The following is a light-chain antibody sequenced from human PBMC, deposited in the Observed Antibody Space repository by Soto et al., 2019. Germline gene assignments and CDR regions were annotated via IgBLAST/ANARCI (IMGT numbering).Light chain of an antibody. CDR3: SSYTSSSTYV. J-gene: IGLJ1*01. CDR1: SSDVGGYNY. Sequence: SALTQPASVSGSPGQSITISCTGTSSDVGGYNYVSWYQHHPGKAPKLTIYEVSNRPSGVSNRFSGSKSGNTASLTISGLQAEDEADYYCSSYTSSSTYVFGTGTKVTVL. V-gene: IGLV2-14*01. CDR2: EVS.